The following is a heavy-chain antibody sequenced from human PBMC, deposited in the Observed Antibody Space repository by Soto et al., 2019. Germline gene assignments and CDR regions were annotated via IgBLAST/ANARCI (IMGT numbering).Heavy chain of an antibody. V-gene: IGHV3-74*01. CDR1: GFTFSSYW. Sequence: EVQVVESGGGLGQPGGSLRLSCAASGFTFSSYWMHWVRQAPGKGLVWVSRINSDGSSTSYADSVKGRFTISRDNAKNTLYLQMNSLRAEDTAVYYCATSYYDILTGYYTYQYYFDYWGQGTLVTVSS. CDR2: INSDGSST. D-gene: IGHD3-9*01. CDR3: ATSYYDILTGYYTYQYYFDY. J-gene: IGHJ4*02.